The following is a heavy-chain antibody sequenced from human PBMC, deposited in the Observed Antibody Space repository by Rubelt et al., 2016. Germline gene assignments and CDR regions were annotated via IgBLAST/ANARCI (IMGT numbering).Heavy chain of an antibody. V-gene: IGHV1-69*04. J-gene: IGHJ4*02. CDR1: GGTFSSYA. Sequence: QVQLVQSGAEVKKPGSSVKVSCKASGGTFSSYAISWVRQAPGQGLEWMGRIIPILGIANSARNAQGRATITAYKSTSTAYMELSSLRSEDTSVYYCASLQYSSGWYSDYWGQGTLVTVSS. CDR2: IIPILGIA. CDR3: ASLQYSSGWYSDY. D-gene: IGHD6-19*01.